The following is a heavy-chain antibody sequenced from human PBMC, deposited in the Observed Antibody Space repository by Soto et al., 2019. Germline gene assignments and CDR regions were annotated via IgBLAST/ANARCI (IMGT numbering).Heavy chain of an antibody. CDR1: GFTFSSYA. Sequence: GGSLRLSCAASGFTFSSYAMHWVRQAPGKGLEWVAVISYDGSNKYYADSVKGRFTISRDNSKNTLYLQMNSLRAEDTAVYYCARAYYYDSSGYLYYFDYWGQGTLVTVSS. J-gene: IGHJ4*02. CDR3: ARAYYYDSSGYLYYFDY. CDR2: ISYDGSNK. V-gene: IGHV3-30-3*01. D-gene: IGHD3-22*01.